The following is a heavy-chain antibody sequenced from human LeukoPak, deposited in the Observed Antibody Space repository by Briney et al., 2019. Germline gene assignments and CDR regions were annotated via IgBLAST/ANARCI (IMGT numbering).Heavy chain of an antibody. Sequence: GGSLRLSCAASGFTFSTYAMSWVRQAPGKGLEWVSDISGSGDSTHYADSVKGRFTISRDNSENTLYLQMNSLRAEDTAVYYCARDSKNTMVRGANDAFDIWGQGTMVTVSS. V-gene: IGHV3-23*01. CDR3: ARDSKNTMVRGANDAFDI. CDR2: ISGSGDST. D-gene: IGHD3-10*01. CDR1: GFTFSTYA. J-gene: IGHJ3*02.